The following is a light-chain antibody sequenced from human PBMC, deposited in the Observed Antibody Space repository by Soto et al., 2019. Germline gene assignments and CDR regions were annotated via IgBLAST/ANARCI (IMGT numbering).Light chain of an antibody. CDR1: QSISKN. J-gene: IGKJ4*01. Sequence: ETVMTQSPATLSVSPGERATLSCRAGQSISKNLAWYQQNPGQAPRLLIYGATTRATGIPSRFSGSGSGTEFTLTISSLQSEDFAVYYCQQYNNWPLTFGGGTKVEIK. V-gene: IGKV3-15*01. CDR2: GAT. CDR3: QQYNNWPLT.